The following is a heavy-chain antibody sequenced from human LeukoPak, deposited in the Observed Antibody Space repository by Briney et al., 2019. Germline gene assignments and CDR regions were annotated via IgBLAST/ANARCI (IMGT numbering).Heavy chain of an antibody. J-gene: IGHJ4*02. CDR2: XXSSGSTI. CDR1: GFTFSDXY. Sequence: XGSXXLSCAASGFTFSDXYMSWIXXAPGXXLEWVXYXXSSGSTIYYADSVKGRFTISRDNAKNSLYLQMNSLRAEDTAVYYCARPVASGYDFPGPLDYWGQGTLVTVSS. CDR3: ARPVASGYDFPGPLDY. V-gene: IGHV3-11*01. D-gene: IGHD5-12*01.